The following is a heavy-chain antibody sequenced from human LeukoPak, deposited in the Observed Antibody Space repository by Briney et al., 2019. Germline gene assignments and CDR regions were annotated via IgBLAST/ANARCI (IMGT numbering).Heavy chain of an antibody. Sequence: GGSLRLSCAASAFSLNAYNMNWVCQAPGKGLEWVSSISYTGTYIYYADSVKGRFTISRDNAQNSLYLQMNSLRAEDTAIYYCVRDRGTYRPIDYWGQGTLVTVSS. J-gene: IGHJ4*02. V-gene: IGHV3-21*04. D-gene: IGHD1-26*01. CDR2: ISYTGTYI. CDR3: VRDRGTYRPIDY. CDR1: AFSLNAYN.